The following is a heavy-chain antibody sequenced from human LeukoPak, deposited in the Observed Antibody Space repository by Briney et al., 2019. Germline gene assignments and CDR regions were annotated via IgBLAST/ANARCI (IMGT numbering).Heavy chain of an antibody. Sequence: GGSLRLSCAASGFTFTEYYMTWIRQASGKGLEWVTSISSSGSTMFYADFVKGRFTISRDKAKTSLYLQMNSLRAEDTAVYYCVRGPTLIGVAGTWPLDYWGLGTLVIVSS. CDR1: GFTFTEYY. CDR2: ISSSGSTM. J-gene: IGHJ4*02. D-gene: IGHD6-19*01. V-gene: IGHV3-11*04. CDR3: VRGPTLIGVAGTWPLDY.